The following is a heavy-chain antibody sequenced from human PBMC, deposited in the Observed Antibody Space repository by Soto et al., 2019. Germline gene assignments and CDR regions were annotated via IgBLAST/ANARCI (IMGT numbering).Heavy chain of an antibody. V-gene: IGHV3-23*01. CDR3: ARDWTGDTCPCLDV. J-gene: IGHJ6*02. D-gene: IGHD3-3*01. CDR1: GFTFSNYA. CDR2: FSGSGGST. Sequence: EVQLLESGGGLVQPGGSLRLSCAAAGFTFSNYALTWVRQSPGKGLEWVSTFSGSGGSTYYADSVRGRFTISRDNSKNTPFLQMNSLRVEDTAIYYCARDWTGDTCPCLDVWGQGTTVSVSS.